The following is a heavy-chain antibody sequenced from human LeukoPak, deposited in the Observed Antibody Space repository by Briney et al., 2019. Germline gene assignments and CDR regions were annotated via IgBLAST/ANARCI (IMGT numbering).Heavy chain of an antibody. CDR2: ISAYNGNT. Sequence: ASVKVSCKASGYTFTSYGISWVRQAPGQGLEWMGWISAYNGNTNYAQRLQGRVTMTTDTSTSTAYMELRSLRSDDTAVYYCARVPYSALYFYGSYWGQGTLVTVSS. CDR1: GYTFTSYG. V-gene: IGHV1-18*01. CDR3: ARVPYSALYFYGSY. J-gene: IGHJ4*02. D-gene: IGHD3-10*01.